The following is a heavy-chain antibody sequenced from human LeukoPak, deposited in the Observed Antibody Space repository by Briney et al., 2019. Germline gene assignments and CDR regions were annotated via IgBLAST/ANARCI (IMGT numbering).Heavy chain of an antibody. J-gene: IGHJ3*02. V-gene: IGHV1-69*04. CDR1: GGTFSSYA. D-gene: IGHD4-17*01. CDR2: IIPIFGIA. Sequence: GASVKVSCKASGGTFSSYAISWVRQAPGQGLEWMGRIIPIFGIANYAQKFQGRVTITADKSTSTAYMELSSLRSEDTAVYHCASEPYGRDAFDIWGQGTMVTVSS. CDR3: ASEPYGRDAFDI.